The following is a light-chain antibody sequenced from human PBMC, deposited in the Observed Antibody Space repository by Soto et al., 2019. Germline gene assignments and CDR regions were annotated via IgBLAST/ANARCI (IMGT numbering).Light chain of an antibody. CDR3: QRFNSDPPT. J-gene: IGKJ1*01. CDR1: QGISNY. CDR2: AAS. V-gene: IGKV1-27*01. Sequence: DIQMTQSPSSLSAFVGDRVTITCRASQGISNYLAWYQQKPGRVPKLLIYAASTLQSGVPSRFSGSGSGTEFTLTISSLQPEDVATYYCQRFNSDPPTFGQGTKVAIK.